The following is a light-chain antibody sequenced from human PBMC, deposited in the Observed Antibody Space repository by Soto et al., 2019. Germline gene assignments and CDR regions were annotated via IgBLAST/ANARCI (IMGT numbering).Light chain of an antibody. CDR1: QSVGES. V-gene: IGKV3-20*01. CDR3: QQFGGSPRT. Sequence: EIVFTQSHDTLSLSPGERATLSCRASQSVGESLVWYQQKPGQAPRLLIYRVFNRATGIPDRFSGSGSGTDFTLTISRLEPEEFAVYYGQQFGGSPRTFGRGTKV. CDR2: RVF. J-gene: IGKJ1*01.